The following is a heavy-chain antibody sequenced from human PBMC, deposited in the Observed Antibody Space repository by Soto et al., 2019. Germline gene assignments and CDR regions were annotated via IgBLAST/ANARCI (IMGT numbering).Heavy chain of an antibody. CDR2: VSIGGST. CDR3: AKRRGAGGHFDY. Sequence: PGGSQRHPCAPSGFTSSSYATGSVRQGPGKGLVWVAVVSIGGSTHYAVSVRGRFTTSGDNSKNTLSLQMNSLTAEDTAVYFCAKRRGAGGHFDYWGQGALVTVSS. V-gene: IGHV3-23*01. D-gene: IGHD2-15*01. J-gene: IGHJ4*02. CDR1: GFTSSSYA.